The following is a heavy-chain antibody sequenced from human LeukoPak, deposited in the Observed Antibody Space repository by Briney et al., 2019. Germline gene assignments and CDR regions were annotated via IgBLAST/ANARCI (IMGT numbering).Heavy chain of an antibody. CDR2: IYYTGNT. J-gene: IGHJ3*02. CDR3: ATEEIDAYDI. Sequence: SETLSLTCSVSGGSIGGSPNYWGWIRQPPGKGLEWIANIYYTGNTYYLPSLKSRVTISVDTSKNQFSLNLRSVTAADTAVYYCATEEIDAYDIWGQGTLVTVSS. CDR1: GGSIGGSPNY. V-gene: IGHV4-39*01.